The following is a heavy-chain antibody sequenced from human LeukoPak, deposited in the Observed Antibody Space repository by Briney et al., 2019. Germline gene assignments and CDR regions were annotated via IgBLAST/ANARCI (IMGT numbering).Heavy chain of an antibody. Sequence: GGSLRLSCAASGFTFSTYTMNWVRQAPGKGLEWVSSISSRSSYIYYADSVKGRFTISRDNAKNTLYLQMNSLRAEDTAVYYCAELGITMIGGVWGKGTTVTISS. J-gene: IGHJ6*04. CDR2: ISSRSSYI. D-gene: IGHD3-10*02. CDR3: AELGITMIGGV. CDR1: GFTFSTYT. V-gene: IGHV3-21*01.